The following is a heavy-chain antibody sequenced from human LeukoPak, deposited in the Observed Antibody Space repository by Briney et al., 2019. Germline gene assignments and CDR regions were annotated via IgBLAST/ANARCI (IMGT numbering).Heavy chain of an antibody. D-gene: IGHD6-13*01. V-gene: IGHV3-30-3*01. J-gene: IGHJ4*02. CDR1: GFTFSSYA. CDR2: ISYDGSNK. CDR3: AKVASSWYKGGGFFDY. Sequence: AGGSLRLSCAASGFTFSSYAMHWVRQAPGKGLEWVAVISYDGSNKYYADSVKGRFTISRDNAKNSLYLQMNSLRAEDTALYYCAKVASSWYKGGGFFDYWGQGTLVTVSS.